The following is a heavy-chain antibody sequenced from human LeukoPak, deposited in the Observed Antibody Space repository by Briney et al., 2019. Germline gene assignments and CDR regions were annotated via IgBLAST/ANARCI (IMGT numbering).Heavy chain of an antibody. V-gene: IGHV4-61*02. CDR1: GGSISSGNYY. CDR2: IYITGST. Sequence: PSQTLSLACTVSGGSISSGNYYWTWIRQPAGRGLEWIGRIYITGSTDYNPSLKSRVTISVDTSKNQFSLKLTSVTAADTAVYYCVREGSYRRGNWFDPWGQRTLVTVSS. J-gene: IGHJ5*02. D-gene: IGHD3-10*01. CDR3: VREGSYRRGNWFDP.